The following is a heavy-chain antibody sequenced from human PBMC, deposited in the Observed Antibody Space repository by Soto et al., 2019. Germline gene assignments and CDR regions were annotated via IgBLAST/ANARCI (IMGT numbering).Heavy chain of an antibody. J-gene: IGHJ4*02. CDR2: IWFDGSKT. Sequence: PGGSLRLSCAASGFTFSNYGMHCVRQAPGKGLDWVAVIWFDGSKTYYAESVKGRFTISRDNSKDTLFLQMNSLRVEDTAVYYCARGERYYYDSSGYFGFDYWGQGTLVTVPS. CDR3: ARGERYYYDSSGYFGFDY. CDR1: GFTFSNYG. D-gene: IGHD3-22*01. V-gene: IGHV3-33*01.